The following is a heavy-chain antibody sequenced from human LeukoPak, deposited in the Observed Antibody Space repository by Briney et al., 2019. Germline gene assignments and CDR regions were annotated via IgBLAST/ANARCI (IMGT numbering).Heavy chain of an antibody. Sequence: GASVKVSCKASGYTFTGYYMHWVRQAPGQGREWMGRINTNSGDTNYAQKFQGRVSITMDTSISTPYMELSRLRAGDTDVYFCASETRWAYCYSYMDVWGKGTTVTVSS. CDR2: INTNSGDT. CDR3: ASETRWAYCYSYMDV. V-gene: IGHV1-2*05. CDR1: GYTFTGYY. D-gene: IGHD4-23*01. J-gene: IGHJ6*03.